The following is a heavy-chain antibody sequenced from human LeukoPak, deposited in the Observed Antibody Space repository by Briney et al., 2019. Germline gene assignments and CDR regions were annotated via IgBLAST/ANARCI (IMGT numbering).Heavy chain of an antibody. V-gene: IGHV3-21*01. CDR3: ARDNRFLEWLLQY. CDR2: ISSSSSYI. D-gene: IGHD3-3*01. Sequence: PGGSLRLSCAASGFTLSSYSMNWVRQAPGKGLEWVSSISSSSSYIYYADSVKGRFTISRDNAKNSLYLQMNSLRAEDTAVYYCARDNRFLEWLLQYWGQGTLVTVSS. J-gene: IGHJ4*02. CDR1: GFTLSSYS.